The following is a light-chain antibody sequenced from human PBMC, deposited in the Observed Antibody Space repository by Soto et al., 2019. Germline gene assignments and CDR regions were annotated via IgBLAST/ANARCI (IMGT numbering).Light chain of an antibody. J-gene: IGLJ2*01. CDR1: SSDVGGYNY. V-gene: IGLV2-8*01. CDR2: EVT. Sequence: QSALTQPPSASGSPGQSVTISCTGTSSDVGGYNYVSWYQQHPGKAPKLMIYEVTKRPSGVPDRFSGSKSGNTASLTASGLQAEDEADYYCSSYSGSNKLLFGGGTKLTV. CDR3: SSYSGSNKLL.